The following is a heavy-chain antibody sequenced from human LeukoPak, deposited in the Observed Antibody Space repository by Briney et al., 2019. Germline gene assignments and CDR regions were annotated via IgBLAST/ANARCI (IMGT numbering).Heavy chain of an antibody. Sequence: SETLSLTCAVSGGSISSDNWWIWVRQSPWKGLEWIGEIYHSGTTNYNPSLKSRVIMSVDKSKNQFSLNLNSVTAADTAVYYCARDRPDKYLNMVRGATYWFDPWGQGTLVTVSS. CDR3: ARDRPDKYLNMVRGATYWFDP. CDR1: GGSISSDNW. V-gene: IGHV4-4*02. CDR2: IYHSGTT. D-gene: IGHD3-10*01. J-gene: IGHJ5*02.